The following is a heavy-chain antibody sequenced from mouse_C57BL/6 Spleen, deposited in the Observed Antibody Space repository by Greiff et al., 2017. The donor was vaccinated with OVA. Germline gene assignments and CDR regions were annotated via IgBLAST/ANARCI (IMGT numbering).Heavy chain of an antibody. Sequence: QVQLKQSGPELVKPGASVKISCKASGYAFSSSWMNWVKQRPGKGLEWIGRIYPGDGDTNYNGKFKGKATLTADKSSSTAYMQLSSLTSEDSAVYFCAREGSYYGSSYVGGTGTTVTVSS. CDR1: GYAFSSSW. CDR2: IYPGDGDT. CDR3: AREGSYYGSSYV. J-gene: IGHJ1*03. D-gene: IGHD1-1*01. V-gene: IGHV1-82*01.